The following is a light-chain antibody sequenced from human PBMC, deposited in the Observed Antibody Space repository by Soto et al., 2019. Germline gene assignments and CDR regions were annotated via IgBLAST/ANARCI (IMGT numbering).Light chain of an antibody. V-gene: IGKV3-20*01. CDR2: GAS. Sequence: ENVLTQSSGTLSVCPGKKATISCRASQSVSSSYLAWYQQKPGQAPRLLISGASNMATGIPDRFSVSGSCTDFTRTIRRLEPEDFAVYYCQQYGSAPPWTFSQGTKVDI. J-gene: IGKJ1*01. CDR3: QQYGSAPPWT. CDR1: QSVSSSY.